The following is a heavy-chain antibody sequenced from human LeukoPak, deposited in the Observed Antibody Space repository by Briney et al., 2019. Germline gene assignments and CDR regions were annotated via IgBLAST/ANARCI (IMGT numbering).Heavy chain of an antibody. D-gene: IGHD1-26*01. CDR2: INHSGST. Sequence: SETLSLTCAVYGGSFSGYYWSWIRQPPGKGPEWIGEINHSGSTNYNPSLKSRVTISVDTSKNQFSLKLSSVTAADTAVYYCARAAFHDGIDPWGQGTLVTVSS. CDR3: ARAAFHDGIDP. CDR1: GGSFSGYY. V-gene: IGHV4-34*01. J-gene: IGHJ5*02.